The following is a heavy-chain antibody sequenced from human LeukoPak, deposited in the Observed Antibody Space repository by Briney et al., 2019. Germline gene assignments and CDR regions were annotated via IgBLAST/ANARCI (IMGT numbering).Heavy chain of an antibody. CDR1: GYTFTSYG. CDR3: ARDTRGYSYGSTDY. V-gene: IGHV1-18*01. CDR2: ISAYNGNT. J-gene: IGHJ4*02. D-gene: IGHD5-18*01. Sequence: ASVKVSCKASGYTFTSYGISWVRQAPGQGLEWMGWISAYNGNTNYAQKLQGRVTMTTDTSTSTAYTELRSLRSDDTAVYYCARDTRGYSYGSTDYWGQGTLVTVSS.